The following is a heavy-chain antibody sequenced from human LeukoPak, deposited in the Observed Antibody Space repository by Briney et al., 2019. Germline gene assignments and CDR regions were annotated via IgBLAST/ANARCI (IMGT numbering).Heavy chain of an antibody. D-gene: IGHD4-17*01. CDR1: GFTFDDYG. Sequence: GGSLRLSCAASGFTFDDYGMSWVRQAPGKGLEWVSGINWNGGSTVYADSVKGRFTISRDNAKNSLYLQMNSLRAEDTALYYCAREVRYGDYSGGYFDYWGQGTLVTVSS. J-gene: IGHJ4*02. CDR3: AREVRYGDYSGGYFDY. CDR2: INWNGGST. V-gene: IGHV3-20*04.